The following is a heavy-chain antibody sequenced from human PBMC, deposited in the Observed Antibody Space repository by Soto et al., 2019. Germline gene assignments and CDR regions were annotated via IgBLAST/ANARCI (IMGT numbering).Heavy chain of an antibody. CDR3: ARDRRYYGSGNKYYYYGMDV. J-gene: IGHJ6*02. V-gene: IGHV4-59*12. CDR2: IYYSGST. D-gene: IGHD3-10*01. Sequence: SETLSLTCTVSGGSLSSYYWSWVRQPPGKGLGGIGYIYYSGSTNYNPSLKSRVTISVDTSKNQFSLKLSSVTAADTAVYYCARDRRYYGSGNKYYYYGMDVWGQGTTVTVSS. CDR1: GGSLSSYY.